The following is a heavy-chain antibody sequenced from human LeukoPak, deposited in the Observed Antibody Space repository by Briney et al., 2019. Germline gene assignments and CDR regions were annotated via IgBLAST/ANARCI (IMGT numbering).Heavy chain of an antibody. V-gene: IGHV3-11*04. Sequence: GGSLRLSCAASGFTFSDYYMSWIRQAPGKGLEWVSYISSRGNTIYYADSVKGRFAISRDNAKNSLYLQMDSLRADDTAVYYCARFAWGVDYWGQGTLVTVSS. CDR2: ISSRGNTI. CDR1: GFTFSDYY. D-gene: IGHD7-27*01. J-gene: IGHJ4*02. CDR3: ARFAWGVDY.